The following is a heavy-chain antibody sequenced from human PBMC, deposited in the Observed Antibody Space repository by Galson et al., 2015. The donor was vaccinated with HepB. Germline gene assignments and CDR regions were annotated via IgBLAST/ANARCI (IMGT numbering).Heavy chain of an antibody. CDR3: AKGVRGVIITENEDAFDI. D-gene: IGHD3-10*01. V-gene: IGHV3-23*01. J-gene: IGHJ3*02. Sequence: SLRLSCAASGFTFSSYAMSWVRQAPGKGLEWVSAISGSGGSTYYADSVKGRFTISRDNSKNTLYLQMNSLRAEDTAVYYCAKGVRGVIITENEDAFDIWGQGTMVTVSS. CDR1: GFTFSSYA. CDR2: ISGSGGST.